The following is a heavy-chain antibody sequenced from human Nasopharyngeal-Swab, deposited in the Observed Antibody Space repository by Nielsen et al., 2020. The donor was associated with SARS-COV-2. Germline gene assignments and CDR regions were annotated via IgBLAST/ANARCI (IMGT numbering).Heavy chain of an antibody. Sequence: GESLKIFCAASGFTVSSNYMSWVRQAPGKGLEWVSVIYSGGSTYYADSVKGRFTISRDNSKNTLYLQMNSLRAEDTAVYYCARETWNYYYYGMDVWGQGTTVTVSS. CDR1: GFTVSSNY. J-gene: IGHJ6*02. CDR2: IYSGGST. CDR3: ARETWNYYYYGMDV. V-gene: IGHV3-53*01. D-gene: IGHD1-1*01.